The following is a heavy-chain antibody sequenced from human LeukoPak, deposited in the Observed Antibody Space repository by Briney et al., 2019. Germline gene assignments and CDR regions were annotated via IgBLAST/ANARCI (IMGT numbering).Heavy chain of an antibody. Sequence: PGGCLRLSCAASGFTFDDYAMHWVRRAPGKGLEWVSLISGDGGSTYYADSVKGRFTISRDNSKNSLYLQMNSLRTEDTALYYCAKDGTVGDYVWGSSDYWGQGALVTVSS. D-gene: IGHD3-16*01. V-gene: IGHV3-43*02. CDR3: AKDGTVGDYVWGSSDY. CDR1: GFTFDDYA. CDR2: ISGDGGST. J-gene: IGHJ4*02.